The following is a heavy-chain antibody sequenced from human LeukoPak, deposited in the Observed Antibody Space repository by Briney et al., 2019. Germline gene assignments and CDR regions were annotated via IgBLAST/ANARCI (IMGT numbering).Heavy chain of an antibody. CDR3: ARASVLRYFDWLLHVNWFDP. Sequence: GASVTVSCKASGGTFSSYAISWVRQAPGQGLEWMGGIIPIFGTANYAQKFQGRVTITADESTSTAYMELSSLRSEDTAVYYCARASVLRYFDWLLHVNWFDPWGQGTQVTVSS. CDR1: GGTFSSYA. D-gene: IGHD3-9*01. CDR2: IIPIFGTA. V-gene: IGHV1-69*13. J-gene: IGHJ5*02.